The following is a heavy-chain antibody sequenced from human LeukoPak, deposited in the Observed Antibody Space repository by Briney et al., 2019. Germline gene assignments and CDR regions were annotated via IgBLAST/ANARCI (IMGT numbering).Heavy chain of an antibody. CDR3: AASNGRFNFWSGHADY. D-gene: IGHD3-3*01. V-gene: IGHV4-34*01. Sequence: SETLSLTCAVYGGSFSGYYWSWIRQPPGKGLEWIGEINHSGSTNYNPSLKSRVTISVDTSKNQFSLKLSSVTAADTAVYYCAASNGRFNFWSGHADYWGQGTLVTVSS. CDR2: INHSGST. J-gene: IGHJ4*02. CDR1: GGSFSGYY.